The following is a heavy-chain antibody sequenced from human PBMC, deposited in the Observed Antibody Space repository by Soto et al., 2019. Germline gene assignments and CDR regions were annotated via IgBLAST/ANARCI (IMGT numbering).Heavy chain of an antibody. CDR2: IIPIFGTA. J-gene: IGHJ4*02. Sequence: ASVKVSCKASGGTFSSYAISWVRQAPGQGLEWMGGIIPIFGTANYAQKFQGRVTITADESTSTAYMELSSLRSEDTAVYYCARDFNYGSVYYFDYWGQGTLVTVSS. D-gene: IGHD3-10*01. CDR3: ARDFNYGSVYYFDY. CDR1: GGTFSSYA. V-gene: IGHV1-69*13.